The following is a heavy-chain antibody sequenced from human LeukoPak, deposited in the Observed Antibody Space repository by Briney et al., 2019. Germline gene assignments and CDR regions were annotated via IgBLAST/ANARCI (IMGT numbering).Heavy chain of an antibody. CDR3: GLEMATTIRDY. CDR2: INMDGSIT. D-gene: IGHD5-24*01. Sequence: GGSLRLSCAASGFTFSSYWMHWVRQAPGKGLVWVSRINMDGSITSYADSVKGRFTISRDNAKNTLYLQMNSLRAGDTAVYYCGLEMATTIRDYWGQGTLVTVSS. J-gene: IGHJ4*02. V-gene: IGHV3-74*01. CDR1: GFTFSSYW.